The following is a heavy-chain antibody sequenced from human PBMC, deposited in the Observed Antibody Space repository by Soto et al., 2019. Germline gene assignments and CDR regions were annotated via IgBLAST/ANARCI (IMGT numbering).Heavy chain of an antibody. CDR1: GFTFDDYV. CDR3: AKVTDYDILPGLIDY. J-gene: IGHJ4*02. CDR2: ISWNSGSI. D-gene: IGHD3-9*01. Sequence: GGSLRLSCAASGFTFDDYVMHWVRQAPGKGLEWVSGISWNSGSIGYADSVKGRFTISRDNAKNSLYLQMNSLRAEDTALYYCAKVTDYDILPGLIDYWGQGTLVPVSS. V-gene: IGHV3-9*01.